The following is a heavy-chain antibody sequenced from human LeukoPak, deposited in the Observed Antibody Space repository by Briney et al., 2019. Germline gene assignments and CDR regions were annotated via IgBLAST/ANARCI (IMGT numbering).Heavy chain of an antibody. Sequence: GGSLRLSCVASGFSISNYGMHWVRQAPGKGLEWVAVISYDGSNKYYADSVKGRFTISRDNSKNTLYLQMNSLRPEDTAVYYCARDWYNADYGYFDYWGQGTLVTVSS. CDR2: ISYDGSNK. V-gene: IGHV3-30*19. J-gene: IGHJ4*02. D-gene: IGHD4-17*01. CDR1: GFSISNYG. CDR3: ARDWYNADYGYFDY.